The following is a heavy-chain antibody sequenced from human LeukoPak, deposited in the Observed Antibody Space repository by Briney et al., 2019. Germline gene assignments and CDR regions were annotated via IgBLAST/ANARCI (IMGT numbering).Heavy chain of an antibody. J-gene: IGHJ6*03. V-gene: IGHV3-20*03. D-gene: IGHD3-3*01. Sequence: GAMSLSYAAAGITFDDYGMSWLRQAAGRGQELVSGITWSGGSTGYADSVKGRFTISRDNAKNSLYLQMNSLRAEDTALYYCARDSPSTYYDFWSGYAPGYMDVWGKGTTVTVSS. CDR2: ITWSGGST. CDR1: GITFDDYG. CDR3: ARDSPSTYYDFWSGYAPGYMDV.